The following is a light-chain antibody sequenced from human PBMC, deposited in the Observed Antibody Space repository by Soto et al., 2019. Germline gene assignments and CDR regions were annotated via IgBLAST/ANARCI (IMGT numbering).Light chain of an antibody. Sequence: QSVLTPPASVSGSPGHSITISCTGTSSDVGGYNYVSWYQQHPGKAPKLMIYDVSNRPSGVSNRFSGSKSGNTASLTISGLQAEDEADYYCSSYTSSSTAYVFGTGTKVPS. CDR3: SSYTSSSTAYV. CDR1: SSDVGGYNY. J-gene: IGLJ1*01. CDR2: DVS. V-gene: IGLV2-14*01.